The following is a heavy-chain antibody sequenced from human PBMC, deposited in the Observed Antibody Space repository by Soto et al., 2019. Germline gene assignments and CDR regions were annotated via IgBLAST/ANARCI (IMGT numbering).Heavy chain of an antibody. J-gene: IGHJ5*02. V-gene: IGHV4-30-4*01. CDR1: GDSITRGDYY. CDR3: AIIETRGHWFDP. D-gene: IGHD1-26*01. CDR2: IYYSGSA. Sequence: QVQLQESGPGLVKPSQTLSLTCTVSGDSITRGDYYWSWIRQPPGKGPEWIGYIYYSGSAQYNPSLKGRATLSIDTSKNQFSLKLSSVTAADTAIYYCAIIETRGHWFDPWGQGSLVTVSS.